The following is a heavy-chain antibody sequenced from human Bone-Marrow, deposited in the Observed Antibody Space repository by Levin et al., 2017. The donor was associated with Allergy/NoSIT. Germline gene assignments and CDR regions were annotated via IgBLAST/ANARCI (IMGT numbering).Heavy chain of an antibody. CDR1: GGSISSYY. J-gene: IGHJ2*01. CDR3: ARNDAAYVWYFDL. Sequence: GSLRLSCTVSGGSISSYYWSWIRQPPGKGLEWIGYIFYSGSTSYNPSLKSRVTISVDRSKNQFSLNLSSVTAADTAVYYCARNDAAYVWYFDLWGRGTLITVSS. D-gene: IGHD2-15*01. V-gene: IGHV4-59*01. CDR2: IFYSGST.